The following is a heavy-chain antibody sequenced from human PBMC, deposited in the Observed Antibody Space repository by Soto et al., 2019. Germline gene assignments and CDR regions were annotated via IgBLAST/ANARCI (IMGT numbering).Heavy chain of an antibody. CDR1: GGTFSSYA. Sequence: ASVKVSCKASGGTFSSYAISWVRQAPGQGLEWMGGIIPIFGTANYAQKLQGRVTITADKSTSTAYMELSSLRSEDTAVYYCARGVWFGELLSPYGMDVWGQGTTVTV. CDR2: IIPIFGTA. J-gene: IGHJ6*02. D-gene: IGHD3-10*01. V-gene: IGHV1-69*06. CDR3: ARGVWFGELLSPYGMDV.